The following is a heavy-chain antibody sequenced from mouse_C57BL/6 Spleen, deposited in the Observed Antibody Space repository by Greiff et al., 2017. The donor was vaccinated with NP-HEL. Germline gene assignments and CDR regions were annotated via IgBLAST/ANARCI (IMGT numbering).Heavy chain of an antibody. CDR3: ARGRVDYGNFSYAMDY. CDR1: GYTFTSYG. D-gene: IGHD2-1*01. CDR2: IYPRSGNT. V-gene: IGHV1-81*01. J-gene: IGHJ4*01. Sequence: QVQLKESGAELARPGASVKLSCKASGYTFTSYGISWVKQRPGQGLEWIGEIYPRSGNTYSNEKFKGKATLTADKSSSTAYMELRSQTSEDSAVYFCARGRVDYGNFSYAMDYWGQGTSVTVSS.